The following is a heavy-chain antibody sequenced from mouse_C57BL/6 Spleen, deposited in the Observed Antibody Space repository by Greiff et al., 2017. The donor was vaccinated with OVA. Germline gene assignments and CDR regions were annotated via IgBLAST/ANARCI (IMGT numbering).Heavy chain of an antibody. Sequence: QVQLQQPGAELVKPGASVKLSCKASGYTFTSYWMQWVKQRPGQGLEWIGEIDPSDSYTNYNQKFKGKATLTVDTSSSTAYMQLSSLTSEDSAVYYEARRPTAQAPYYAMDYWGQGTSVTVSS. V-gene: IGHV1-50*01. D-gene: IGHD3-2*02. J-gene: IGHJ4*01. CDR1: GYTFTSYW. CDR2: IDPSDSYT. CDR3: ARRPTAQAPYYAMDY.